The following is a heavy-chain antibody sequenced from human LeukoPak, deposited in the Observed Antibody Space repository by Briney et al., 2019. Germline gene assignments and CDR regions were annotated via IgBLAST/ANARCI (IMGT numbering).Heavy chain of an antibody. Sequence: SETLSLTCTVSGGSISGYYWTWIRQPPGKGLDWVANIYNSGTSNYNPSLRSRLTISVDTSKNQVSLRLTSVTAADTAIYYCARHFVSTQDYFDFWGQGILVTVSS. V-gene: IGHV4-59*08. D-gene: IGHD2-15*01. CDR3: ARHFVSTQDYFDF. CDR1: GGSISGYY. CDR2: IYNSGTS. J-gene: IGHJ4*02.